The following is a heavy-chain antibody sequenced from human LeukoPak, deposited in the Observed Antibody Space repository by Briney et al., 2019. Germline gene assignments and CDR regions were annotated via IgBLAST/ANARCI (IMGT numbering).Heavy chain of an antibody. Sequence: PSETLSLTCAVYGGSFSGYYWSWLRQPPGKGLEWIGEINHSGSTNYNPSLKSRVTISVDTSKNQFSLKLSSVTAADTAVYYCARTPLDGDYRAYFDYWGQGTLVTVSS. CDR3: ARTPLDGDYRAYFDY. V-gene: IGHV4-34*01. CDR1: GGSFSGYY. D-gene: IGHD4-17*01. CDR2: INHSGST. J-gene: IGHJ4*02.